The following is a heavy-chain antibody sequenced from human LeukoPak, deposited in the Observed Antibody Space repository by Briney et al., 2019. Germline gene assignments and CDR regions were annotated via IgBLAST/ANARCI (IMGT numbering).Heavy chain of an antibody. V-gene: IGHV1-24*01. CDR2: FDPEDGET. J-gene: IGHJ4*02. D-gene: IGHD3-22*01. CDR3: ATVYYDSSGYTQYYFDY. Sequence: ASVKVSCKVSGYTLTELSMHWVRQAPGKGLEWMGGFDPEDGETIYAQKFQGGVTMTEDTSTDTAYMELSSLRSEDTAVYYCATVYYDSSGYTQYYFDYWGQGTLVTVSS. CDR1: GYTLTELS.